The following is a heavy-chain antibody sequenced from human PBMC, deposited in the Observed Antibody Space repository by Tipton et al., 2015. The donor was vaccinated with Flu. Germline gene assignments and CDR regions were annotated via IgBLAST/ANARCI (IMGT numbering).Heavy chain of an antibody. CDR2: IYTSGST. J-gene: IGHJ4*02. D-gene: IGHD2-15*01. Sequence: TLSLTCTVSGGSISSYYWSWIRQPAGKGLEWIGRIYTSGSTNYNPSLKSRVTMSVDTSKKQFSLKLSSVTAADTAVYYCAVRACRCGSCYSRRRPFDYWGQGTLVTVSS. CDR1: GGSISSYY. CDR3: AVRACRCGSCYSRRRPFDY. V-gene: IGHV4-4*07.